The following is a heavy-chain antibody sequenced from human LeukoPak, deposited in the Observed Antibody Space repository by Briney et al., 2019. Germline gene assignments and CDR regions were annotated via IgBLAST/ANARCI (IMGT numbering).Heavy chain of an antibody. CDR2: ISYDGSNK. Sequence: GRSLRLSCAVSGFTFSSYAMHWVRQAPGKGLEWVAVISYDGSNKYYADSVKGRFTISRDNSKNTLYLQMNSLRAEDTAVYYCATVEMATIFDYWGQGTLVTVSS. D-gene: IGHD5-24*01. CDR1: GFTFSSYA. V-gene: IGHV3-30-3*01. J-gene: IGHJ4*02. CDR3: ATVEMATIFDY.